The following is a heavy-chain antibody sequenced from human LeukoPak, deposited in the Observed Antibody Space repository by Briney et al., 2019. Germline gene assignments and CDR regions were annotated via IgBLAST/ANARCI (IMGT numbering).Heavy chain of an antibody. D-gene: IGHD3-3*01. CDR2: IIPIFGTA. Sequence: GASVKVSCKASGGTLSSYVISWVRQAPGQGLEWMGGIIPIFGTANYAQKFQGRVTITADESTSTAYMELSSLRSEDTAVYYCARDWDFWSGYYARYYYGMDVWGQGTTVTVSS. V-gene: IGHV1-69*13. J-gene: IGHJ6*02. CDR3: ARDWDFWSGYYARYYYGMDV. CDR1: GGTLSSYV.